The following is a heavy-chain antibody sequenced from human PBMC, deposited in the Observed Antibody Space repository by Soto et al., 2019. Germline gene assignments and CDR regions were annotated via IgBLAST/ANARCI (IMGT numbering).Heavy chain of an antibody. CDR2: LSYDGRYK. V-gene: IGHV3-30*18. CDR3: ANDTGAGAFDI. J-gene: IGHJ3*02. CDR1: GFTFSNYG. Sequence: QVQLVDSGGGVVQPGRSVRLSCAASGFTFSNYGMHWVRQAPGRGLEWVAVLSYDGRYKHYADSVKGRFTISRDNSKNTLFLHMSSLTAEDSAVYYCANDTGAGAFDIWGQGTMVTVSS. D-gene: IGHD1-1*01.